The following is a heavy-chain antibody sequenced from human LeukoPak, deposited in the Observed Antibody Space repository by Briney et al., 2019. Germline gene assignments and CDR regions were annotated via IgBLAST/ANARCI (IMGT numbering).Heavy chain of an antibody. D-gene: IGHD6-19*01. J-gene: IGHJ4*02. CDR2: IIASGGST. V-gene: IGHV3-23*01. Sequence: PGGSLRLSCAASGFTFSTYAMTWVRQATGKGLEWVSTIIASGGSTYYADAVKGRFTISRDNSENTLYLQMDSLRAEDTAIYYCARGGDWYPSYFDYWGQGTLVTVSS. CDR3: ARGGDWYPSYFDY. CDR1: GFTFSTYA.